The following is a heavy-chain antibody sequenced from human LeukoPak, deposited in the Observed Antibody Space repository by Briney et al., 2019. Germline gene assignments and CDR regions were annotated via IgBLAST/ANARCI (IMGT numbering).Heavy chain of an antibody. CDR1: GGSISSSSYY. CDR2: IYYSGST. V-gene: IGHV4-39*01. D-gene: IGHD4-17*01. CDR3: AGQATVTTPEQYYYYYYGMDV. Sequence: SETLSLTCTVSGGSISSSSYYWGWIRQPPGKGLEWIGSIYYSGSTYYNPSLKSRVTISVDTSKNQFSLKLSSVTAADTAVYYCAGQATVTTPEQYYYYYYGMDVWGQGTTVTVSS. J-gene: IGHJ6*02.